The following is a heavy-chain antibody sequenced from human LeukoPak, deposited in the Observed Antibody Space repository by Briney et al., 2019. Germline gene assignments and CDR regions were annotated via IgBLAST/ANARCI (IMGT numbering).Heavy chain of an antibody. CDR1: EFTFSNYW. J-gene: IGHJ1*01. D-gene: IGHD3-22*01. CDR2: IKGDGSST. CDR3: ARDPDSGGYSTFQL. V-gene: IGHV3-74*01. Sequence: GGSLRLSCAASEFTFSNYWMHWVRQAPGKGLVWVSRIKGDGSSTTYADSVKGRFTISRDNARKMLYLQMNSLRAEDTAVYYCARDPDSGGYSTFQLWGQGTLVTVSS.